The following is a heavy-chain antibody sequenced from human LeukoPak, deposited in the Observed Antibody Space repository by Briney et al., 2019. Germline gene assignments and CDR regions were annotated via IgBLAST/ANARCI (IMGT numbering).Heavy chain of an antibody. CDR2: ISPFNGNI. V-gene: IGHV1-18*01. D-gene: IGHD2-2*01. Sequence: ASVKVSCKASGYPFRSFGISWVRQAPGQGLEWMGWISPFNGNIQYAPKIQDRVTMTTDTSTSTAYIELRSLTSDDTAIYLRGSASRGFGLSVIIGNWGQGTLVIVSS. CDR3: GSASRGFGLSVIIGN. J-gene: IGHJ4*02. CDR1: GYPFRSFG.